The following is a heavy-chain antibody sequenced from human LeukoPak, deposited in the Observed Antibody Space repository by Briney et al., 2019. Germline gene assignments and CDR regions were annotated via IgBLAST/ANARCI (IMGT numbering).Heavy chain of an antibody. CDR1: GGTFSSYA. Sequence: SVKVSCKASGGTFSSYAISWVRQAPGQGLEWMGRIIPIFGTANYAQKFQGRVTITTDESTSTAYTELSSLRSEDTAVYYCARAIDYDILTGYYSLTAWGQGTLVTVSS. J-gene: IGHJ5*02. V-gene: IGHV1-69*05. D-gene: IGHD3-9*01. CDR2: IIPIFGTA. CDR3: ARAIDYDILTGYYSLTA.